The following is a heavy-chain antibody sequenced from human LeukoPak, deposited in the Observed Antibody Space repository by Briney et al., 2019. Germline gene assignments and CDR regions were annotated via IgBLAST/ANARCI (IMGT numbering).Heavy chain of an antibody. V-gene: IGHV4-59*08. Sequence: PSETLSLTCTVSGGSISNYYWSWIRQPPGKGLEWIGYIYYSGDTNYNPSLKSRLTISVDTSKNQFSLRLSSVTAADTAVYYCARHAPNYDILTGYAEMDAFDIWGQGTMVTVSS. J-gene: IGHJ3*02. CDR2: IYYSGDT. CDR1: GGSISNYY. CDR3: ARHAPNYDILTGYAEMDAFDI. D-gene: IGHD3-9*01.